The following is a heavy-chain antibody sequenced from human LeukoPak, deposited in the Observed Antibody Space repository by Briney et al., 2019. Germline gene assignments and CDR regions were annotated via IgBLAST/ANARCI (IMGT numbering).Heavy chain of an antibody. Sequence: GRSLRLSCAASGFTFSSYGMHWVRQAPGKGLEWVAVISYDGSNKYYADSVKGRFTISRDNSKNTLYLQMNSLRAEDTAVYYCAKEDSSSYHWGQGTLVTVPS. CDR3: AKEDSSSYH. V-gene: IGHV3-30*18. CDR1: GFTFSSYG. CDR2: ISYDGSNK. J-gene: IGHJ5*02. D-gene: IGHD6-13*01.